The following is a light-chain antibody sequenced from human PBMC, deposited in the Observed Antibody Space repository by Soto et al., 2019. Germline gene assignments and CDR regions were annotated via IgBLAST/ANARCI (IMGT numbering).Light chain of an antibody. CDR3: TSFTSSSTWV. V-gene: IGLV2-14*03. J-gene: IGLJ3*02. Sequence: QSVLTQPASVSGSPGQSITISCTGTSSDVGGYNYVSWFQQHPGKAPKLKIYEVSNRPSGVSNRFSGSKSGYTASLTISELQAEDEADYYCTSFTSSSTWVFGGGTKATVL. CDR1: SSDVGGYNY. CDR2: EVS.